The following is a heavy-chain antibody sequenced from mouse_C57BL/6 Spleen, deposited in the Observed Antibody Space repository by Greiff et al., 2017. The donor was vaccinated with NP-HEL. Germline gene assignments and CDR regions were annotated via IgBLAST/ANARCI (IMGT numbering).Heavy chain of an antibody. CDR2: INPSTGGT. J-gene: IGHJ2*01. D-gene: IGHD1-1*01. V-gene: IGHV1-42*01. CDR3: ARRGTTVVAFDY. Sequence: EVQLQQSGAELVKPGASVKISCKASGYSFTGYYMNWVKQSPEKSLEWIGEINPSTGGTTYNEKFKAKATLTVDKSSSTAYMQLKSLTSEDSAVYYYARRGTTVVAFDYWGQGTTLTVSS. CDR1: GYSFTGYY.